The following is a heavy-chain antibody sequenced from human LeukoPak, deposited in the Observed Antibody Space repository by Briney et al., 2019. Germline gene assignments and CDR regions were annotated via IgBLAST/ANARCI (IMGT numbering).Heavy chain of an antibody. Sequence: ASVKVSCKASGYTFTDYYTHWVRQAPGQGLEWMGWINPNNDDTNYAQKLQGRVTMTTDTSTSTAYMELRSLRSDDTAVYYCAGGEAIAAAGPYLNWGQGTLVTVSS. CDR3: AGGEAIAAAGPYLN. D-gene: IGHD6-13*01. V-gene: IGHV1-18*04. CDR1: GYTFTDYY. J-gene: IGHJ4*01. CDR2: INPNNDDT.